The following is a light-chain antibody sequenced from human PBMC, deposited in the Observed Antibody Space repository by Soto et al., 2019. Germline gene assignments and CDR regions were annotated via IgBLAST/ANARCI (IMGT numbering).Light chain of an antibody. J-gene: IGKJ2*01. V-gene: IGKV3-20*01. CDR2: GSS. CDR1: QSVSNNY. CDR3: QQYDSSPPYT. Sequence: EVVLTQSPGTLSLSPGERATLSCRASQSVSNNYLAWYQQKPGQAPLLIIFGSSDRATGIPDRFSGSGSGTEFTLTISRLEPEDFAVYYCQQYDSSPPYTFGQGTKLEIK.